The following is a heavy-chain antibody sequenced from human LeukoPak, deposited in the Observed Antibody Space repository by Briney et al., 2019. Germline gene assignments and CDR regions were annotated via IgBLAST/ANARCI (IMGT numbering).Heavy chain of an antibody. CDR3: ARRGRVTMVRGVIMKPFDY. D-gene: IGHD3-10*01. CDR1: GGSISSYY. J-gene: IGHJ4*02. V-gene: IGHV4-34*01. CDR2: INHRGST. Sequence: SETLSLTCTVSGGSISSYYWSWIRQPPGKGLEWIGEINHRGSTNYNPSLKSRVTISLDTSKNQFSLKLSSVTAADTAVYYCARRGRVTMVRGVIMKPFDYWGQGTLVTVSS.